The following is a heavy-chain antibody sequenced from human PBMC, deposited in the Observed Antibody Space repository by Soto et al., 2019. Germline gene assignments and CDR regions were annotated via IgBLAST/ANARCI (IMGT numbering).Heavy chain of an antibody. J-gene: IGHJ6*02. Sequence: PGESLKISCQGTGYRFSSSWIGWVRQKPGKGLEWMGDIYPSDSAPRYSPSFQGHVTISADNSINTAYLQWRSLKASDTAMYYCVSDTARTYYYYAMDVCGQGTTVTVSS. CDR1: GYRFSSSW. D-gene: IGHD5-18*01. V-gene: IGHV5-51*01. CDR2: IYPSDSAP. CDR3: VSDTARTYYYYAMDV.